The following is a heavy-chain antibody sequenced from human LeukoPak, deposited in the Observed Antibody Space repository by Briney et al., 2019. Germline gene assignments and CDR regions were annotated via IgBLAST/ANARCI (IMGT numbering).Heavy chain of an antibody. J-gene: IGHJ6*02. CDR1: GFTVSSNY. V-gene: IGHV3-66*02. D-gene: IGHD3-3*01. CDR2: IYSGGST. CDR3: ARDRRYDFWSGYYYYYGMDV. Sequence: GGSLRLSCAASGFTVSSNYMSWVRQAPGKGLDRVSVIYSGGSTYYADSVKGRFTISRDHSKNTLYLQMNSLRAEDTAVYYCARDRRYDFWSGYYYYYGMDVWGQGTTVTVSS.